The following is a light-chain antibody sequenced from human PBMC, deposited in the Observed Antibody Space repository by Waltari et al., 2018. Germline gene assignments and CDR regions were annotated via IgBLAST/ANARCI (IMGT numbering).Light chain of an antibody. V-gene: IGKV4-1*01. Sequence: DIVQTQSPDSLAVYMGERATINGKSSQSVFFSSNNNNYLAWYQQKPGQPPRLLIYWASTRESGVPDRFSGSGSGTDFTLTIGSLQAEDVAVYYCQQYYSIPRTFGQGTKLEIK. J-gene: IGKJ2*01. CDR1: QSVFFSSNNNNY. CDR2: WAS. CDR3: QQYYSIPRT.